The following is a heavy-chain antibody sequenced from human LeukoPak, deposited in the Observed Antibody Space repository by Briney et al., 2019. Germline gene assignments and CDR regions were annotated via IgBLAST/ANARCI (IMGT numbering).Heavy chain of an antibody. Sequence: GGSLRLSCAASGFTFSSYAMSWVRQAPGKGLEWVSDINGSGGSTYYADSVKGRFTISRDNSKNTLYLQMNSLRAEDTAVYYCARVDTAMGPLGDYWGQGTLVTVSS. CDR1: GFTFSSYA. V-gene: IGHV3-23*01. D-gene: IGHD5-18*01. J-gene: IGHJ4*02. CDR2: INGSGGST. CDR3: ARVDTAMGPLGDY.